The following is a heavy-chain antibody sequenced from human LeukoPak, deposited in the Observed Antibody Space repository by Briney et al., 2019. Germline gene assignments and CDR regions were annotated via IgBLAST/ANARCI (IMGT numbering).Heavy chain of an antibody. CDR1: GYTFTSYY. CDR2: INPSGSST. CDR3: ATSASGPGGDYFDY. V-gene: IGHV1-46*01. D-gene: IGHD6-19*01. Sequence: EASVKVSCKASGYTFTSYYMHWVRQAPGQGLEWMGLINPSGSSTSYAQKFQGRLSLTRDMSTSTDYMELSSLRSEDTAVYYCATSASGPGGDYFDYWGQGTLVTVSS. J-gene: IGHJ4*02.